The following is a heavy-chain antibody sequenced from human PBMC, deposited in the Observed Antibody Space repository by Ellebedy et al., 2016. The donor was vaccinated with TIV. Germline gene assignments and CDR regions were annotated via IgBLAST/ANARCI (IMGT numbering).Heavy chain of an antibody. CDR3: AREPMVRGVIRRGYAMDV. CDR1: GFAFSSYG. V-gene: IGHV3-33*01. J-gene: IGHJ6*02. D-gene: IGHD3-10*01. Sequence: GESLKISXAASGFAFSSYGMHWVRQAPGKGLEWAAVIWYDGSNKYYADSVKGRFTISRDNSKNTLYLQMNSLRAEDTAVYYCAREPMVRGVIRRGYAMDVWGQGTTVTVSS. CDR2: IWYDGSNK.